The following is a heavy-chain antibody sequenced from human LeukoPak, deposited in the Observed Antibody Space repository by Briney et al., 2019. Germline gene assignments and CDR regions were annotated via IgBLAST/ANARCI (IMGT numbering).Heavy chain of an antibody. J-gene: IGHJ4*02. CDR1: GGTFSSYA. V-gene: IGHV1-69*06. CDR3: ASSNYYDSSGYLLYFDY. CDR2: IIPIFGTA. D-gene: IGHD3-22*01. Sequence: GASVKVSCKASGGTFSSYAISWVRQAPGQGLEWMGGIIPIFGTANYAQKFQGRVTITADKSTSTAYMELSSLRSEDTAVYYCASSNYYDSSGYLLYFDYWGQGTLVTVSS.